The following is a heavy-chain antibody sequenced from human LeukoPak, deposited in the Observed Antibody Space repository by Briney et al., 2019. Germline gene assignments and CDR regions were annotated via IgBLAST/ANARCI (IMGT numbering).Heavy chain of an antibody. V-gene: IGHV1-18*04. J-gene: IGHJ6*03. CDR1: GYTFTRYY. CDR2: ISAYNGNT. Sequence: GASVKVSCKSSGYTFTRYYMHWVRQAPGHGLEWMGWISAYNGNTNYAQKLQGRVTMTTDTSTSTAYMELRSLRSDDTAVYYCARGNYDFWSGPLGGYYYYMDVWGKGTTVTVSS. D-gene: IGHD3-3*01. CDR3: ARGNYDFWSGPLGGYYYYMDV.